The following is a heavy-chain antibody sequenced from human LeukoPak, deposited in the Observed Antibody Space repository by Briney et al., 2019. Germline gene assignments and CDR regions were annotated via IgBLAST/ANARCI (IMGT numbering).Heavy chain of an antibody. CDR2: IIPIFGTA. V-gene: IGHV1-69*13. J-gene: IGHJ6*03. D-gene: IGHD2-2*02. CDR1: GGTFSSYA. Sequence: SVKVSCKASGGTFSSYAISWVRQAPGQGLEWMGGIIPIFGTANYAQKFQGRVTITADESTSTAYMELSSLRSEDTAVYYCASGLPCSSTSCYRDYYYYYMDVWGKGTTVTVSS. CDR3: ASGLPCSSTSCYRDYYYYYMDV.